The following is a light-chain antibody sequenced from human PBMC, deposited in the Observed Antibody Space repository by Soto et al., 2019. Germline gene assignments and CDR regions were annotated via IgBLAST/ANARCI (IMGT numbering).Light chain of an antibody. V-gene: IGKV1-39*01. CDR1: QTISNF. J-gene: IGKJ1*01. CDR3: QQSYSTFVT. Sequence: DIQMTQSPSSLSASVGDRVTITCRASQTISNFLNWYQQKPGKAPKLLIYATSSLQSGVPSRFSGSGSGTDFTLTISSLQPDDFATYYCQQSYSTFVTFGQGTKVEIK. CDR2: ATS.